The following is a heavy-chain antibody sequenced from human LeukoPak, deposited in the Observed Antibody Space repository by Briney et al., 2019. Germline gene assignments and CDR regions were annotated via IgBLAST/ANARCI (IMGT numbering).Heavy chain of an antibody. CDR2: IYYSGST. D-gene: IGHD1-14*01. J-gene: IGHJ4*02. CDR1: GGSISSSTYY. V-gene: IGHV4-39*07. CDR3: ARGRDTGFDY. Sequence: SETLSLTCTVSGGSISSSTYYWDWIRQPPGKGLEWIGSIYYSGSTNYNPSLKSRVTMSVDTSKNQFSLKLSSVTAADTAVYYCARGRDTGFDYWGQGTLVTVSS.